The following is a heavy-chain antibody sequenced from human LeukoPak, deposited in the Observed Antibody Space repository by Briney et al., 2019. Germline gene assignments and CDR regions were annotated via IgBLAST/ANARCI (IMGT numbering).Heavy chain of an antibody. J-gene: IGHJ4*02. D-gene: IGHD1/OR15-1a*01. V-gene: IGHV3-66*01. CDR1: GFTVSSNY. Sequence: GGSLRLSCAASGFTVSSNYMSWVRQAPGKGLEWVSVIYSGGSTYYADSVKGRFTISRDNSKNTLYLQMNSLRAEDTAVYYCAKVRANRFASFDYWGQGTLVTVSS. CDR3: AKVRANRFASFDY. CDR2: IYSGGST.